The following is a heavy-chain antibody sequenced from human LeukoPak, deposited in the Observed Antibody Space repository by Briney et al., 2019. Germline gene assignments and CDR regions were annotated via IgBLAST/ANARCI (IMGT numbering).Heavy chain of an antibody. J-gene: IGHJ4*02. CDR2: LYPGDSDT. V-gene: IGHV5-51*01. D-gene: IGHD3-10*01. CDR3: ARGYYGSSGFDY. CDR1: GYNFTSYW. Sequence: GESLKISCKSSGYNFTSYWIGWVRQMPGKGPEWLGILYPGDSDTRYSPPFQGQVTISADKSISTAYLQWSGLQASDTAIYYCARGYYGSSGFDYWGQGTLVTVSS.